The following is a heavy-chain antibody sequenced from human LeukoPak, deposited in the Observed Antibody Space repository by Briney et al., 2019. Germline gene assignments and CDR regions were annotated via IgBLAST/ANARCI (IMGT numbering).Heavy chain of an antibody. CDR3: ARRSGIAVAGAFDY. CDR2: ISGSGDST. D-gene: IGHD6-19*01. Sequence: GGSLRLSCAASGFTFSNYAMRWVPQAPGKGLEGGSGISGSGDSTYYADSVKGRFTISRDNSKNTLYLQMNSLRAEDAAVYYCARRSGIAVAGAFDYWGQGTVVIVS. V-gene: IGHV3-23*01. J-gene: IGHJ4*02. CDR1: GFTFSNYA.